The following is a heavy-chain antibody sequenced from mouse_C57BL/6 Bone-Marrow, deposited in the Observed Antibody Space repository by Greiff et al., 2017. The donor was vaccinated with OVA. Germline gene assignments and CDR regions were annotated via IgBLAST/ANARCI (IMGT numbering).Heavy chain of an antibody. J-gene: IGHJ1*03. CDR1: GYAFSSSW. Sequence: VQLQQSGPELVKPGASVTISCKASGYAFSSSWMNWVKQRPGKGLEWIGRIYPGDGDTNYNGKFKGKATLTADKTSSTAYMHLSSLTSEDSAVYFCAREDEYDWYFDVWGTGTTVTVSS. D-gene: IGHD5-1*01. V-gene: IGHV1-82*01. CDR2: IYPGDGDT. CDR3: AREDEYDWYFDV.